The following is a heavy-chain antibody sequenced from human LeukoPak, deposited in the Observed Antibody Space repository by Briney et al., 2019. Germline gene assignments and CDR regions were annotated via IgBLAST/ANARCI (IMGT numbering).Heavy chain of an antibody. CDR2: IIPIFGTA. Sequence: SVKVSCKASGGTFSSYAISWVRQAPGQGLEWMGRIIPIFGTANYAQKFQGRVTITTDESTSTAHMELSSLRSEDTAVYYCARDHHWTEIAVAGTYLDYWGQGTLVTVSS. J-gene: IGHJ4*02. D-gene: IGHD6-19*01. CDR1: GGTFSSYA. CDR3: ARDHHWTEIAVAGTYLDY. V-gene: IGHV1-69*05.